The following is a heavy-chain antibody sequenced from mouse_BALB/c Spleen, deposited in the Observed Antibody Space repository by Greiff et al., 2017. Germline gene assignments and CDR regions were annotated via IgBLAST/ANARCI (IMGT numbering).Heavy chain of an antibody. CDR2: IRNKANGYTT. CDR1: GFTFTDYY. V-gene: IGHV7-3*02. D-gene: IGHD1-1*01. J-gene: IGHJ4*01. CDR3: ARDRGYGSSLYAVDY. Sequence: DVMLVESGGGLVQPGGSLRLSCATSGFTFTDYYMSWVRQPPGKALEWLGFIRNKANGYTTEYSASVKGRFTISRDNSQSILYLQMNTLRAEDSATYYCARDRGYGSSLYAVDYWGRGTSVTVSS.